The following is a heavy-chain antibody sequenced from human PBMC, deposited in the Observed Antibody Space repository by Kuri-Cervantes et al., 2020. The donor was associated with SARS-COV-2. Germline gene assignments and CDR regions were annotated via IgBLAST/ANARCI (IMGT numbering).Heavy chain of an antibody. D-gene: IGHD3-3*02. CDR3: ARASTSIYGVLIALFSSNAFDV. V-gene: IGHV4-34*01. CDR2: LDHSGRA. J-gene: IGHJ3*01. Sequence: GSLRLSCVVYGGSLSNLYWSWIRQPPGKGLEWIGELDHSGRANYNPSLKSRVTISVDRSRNQFSLKLTSVTAADTAVYHCARASTSIYGVLIALFSSNAFDVWGQGTMVTVSS. CDR1: GGSLSNLY.